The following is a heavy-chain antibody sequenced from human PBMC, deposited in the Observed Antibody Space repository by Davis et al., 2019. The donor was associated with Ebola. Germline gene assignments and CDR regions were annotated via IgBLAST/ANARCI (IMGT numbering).Heavy chain of an antibody. J-gene: IGHJ6*02. D-gene: IGHD1-26*01. Sequence: SVKVSCKASGGTFSSYAISWVRQAPGQGLEWMGGIIPIFGTANYAQKFQGRVTITADESTSTAYMELSSLRSEDTAVYYCALSGSDRYYYYGMDVWGQGTTVTVSS. CDR3: ALSGSDRYYYYGMDV. CDR1: GGTFSSYA. CDR2: IIPIFGTA. V-gene: IGHV1-69*13.